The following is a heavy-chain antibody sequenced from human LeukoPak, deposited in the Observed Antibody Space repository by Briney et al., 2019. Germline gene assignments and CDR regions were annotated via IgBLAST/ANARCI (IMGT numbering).Heavy chain of an antibody. CDR2: ISAYNGNT. J-gene: IGHJ4*02. D-gene: IGHD2-15*01. CDR3: ARAGYCSGGSCYSISRY. Sequence: GASVKVSCKASGYTFTGYYMHWVRQAPGQGLEWMGWISAYNGNTNYAQKLQGRVTMTTDTSTSTVYMELSSLRSEDTAVYYCARAGYCSGGSCYSISRYWGQGTLVTVSS. V-gene: IGHV1-18*04. CDR1: GYTFTGYY.